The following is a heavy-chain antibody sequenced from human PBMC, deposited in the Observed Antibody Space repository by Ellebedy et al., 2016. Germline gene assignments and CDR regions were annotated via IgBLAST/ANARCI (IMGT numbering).Heavy chain of an antibody. D-gene: IGHD4-17*01. Sequence: GGSLRLSXAASGFNVSYNYLSWVRQAPGKGLEWVSVIYSDGSTYYADSVKGRFTISRDNSKNTLYLQMNSLRAEDTAVYYCARDHTVTTFVDYYYGMDVWGQGTTVTVSS. CDR2: IYSDGST. CDR1: GFNVSYNY. CDR3: ARDHTVTTFVDYYYGMDV. V-gene: IGHV3-53*01. J-gene: IGHJ6*02.